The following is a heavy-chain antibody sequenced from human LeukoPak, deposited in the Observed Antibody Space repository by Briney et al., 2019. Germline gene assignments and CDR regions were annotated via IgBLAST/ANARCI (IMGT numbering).Heavy chain of an antibody. J-gene: IGHJ4*02. V-gene: IGHV4-39*01. CDR2: IYYSGST. Sequence: PSETLSLTCTVSGGSFSSSSYYWGWIRQPPGKGLEWIGSIYYSGSTYYNPSLKSRVTISVDTSKNQFSLKLSSVTAADTAVYYCASPSIAAAGTDYWGQGALVTVSS. CDR3: ASPSIAAAGTDY. CDR1: GGSFSSSSYY. D-gene: IGHD6-13*01.